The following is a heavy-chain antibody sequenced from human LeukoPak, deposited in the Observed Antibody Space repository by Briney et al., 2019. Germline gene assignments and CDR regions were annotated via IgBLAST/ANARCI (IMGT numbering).Heavy chain of an antibody. CDR2: IRYDGSNK. CDR1: GFTFISYG. D-gene: IGHD3-3*01. CDR3: AKLGRPDRLRFLEWLLPYDAFDI. J-gene: IGHJ3*02. Sequence: GGSLRLSCAASGFTFISYGMHWVRQAPGKGLEWVAFIRYDGSNKYYADSVKGRFTISRDNSKNTLYLQMNSLRAEDTAVYYCAKLGRPDRLRFLEWLLPYDAFDIWGQGTMVTVSS. V-gene: IGHV3-30*02.